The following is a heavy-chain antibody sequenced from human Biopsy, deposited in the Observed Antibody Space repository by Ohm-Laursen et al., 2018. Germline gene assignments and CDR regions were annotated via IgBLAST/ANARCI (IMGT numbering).Heavy chain of an antibody. Sequence: GSLRLSCTASGFTFSDYYMSWIRQAPGKGLKWVSYISSRTNTIYYANSVKGRFTISRDNANKSLYLQMNSLRAEDTAVYYCATTRSFDNWGQGTLVTVSS. CDR1: GFTFSDYY. J-gene: IGHJ4*02. V-gene: IGHV3-11*01. CDR2: ISSRTNTI. CDR3: ATTRSFDN. D-gene: IGHD5-24*01.